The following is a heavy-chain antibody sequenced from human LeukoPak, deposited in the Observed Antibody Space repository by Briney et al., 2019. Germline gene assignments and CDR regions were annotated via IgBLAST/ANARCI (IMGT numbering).Heavy chain of an antibody. CDR2: ITRSNYI. CDR1: GFTFSSYA. D-gene: IGHD2-15*01. CDR3: ARVPVVAATGWEAFDI. J-gene: IGHJ3*02. Sequence: GGSLRLSCAASGFTFSSYAMSWVRQAPGKGLEWVSSITRSNYIYYADSVKGRFTISRDNAKNSLYLQMNSLRAEDTAVYYCARVPVVAATGWEAFDIWGQGTMVTVSS. V-gene: IGHV3-21*01.